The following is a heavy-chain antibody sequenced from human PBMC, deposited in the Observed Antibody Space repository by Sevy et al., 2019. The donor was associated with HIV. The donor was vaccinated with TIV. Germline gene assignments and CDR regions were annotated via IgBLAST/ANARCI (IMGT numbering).Heavy chain of an antibody. D-gene: IGHD4-4*01. CDR3: ARASSRAYSNYYYYGMDV. CDR2: IYTSGST. V-gene: IGHV4-4*07. J-gene: IGHJ6*02. CDR1: GGSISSYY. Sequence: SETLSLTCTVSGGSISSYYWSWIRQPAGMGLEWIGRIYTSGSTNYNPSLKSRVTMSVDTSKNQFSLKLSSVTAADTAVYYCARASSRAYSNYYYYGMDVWGQGTTVTVSS.